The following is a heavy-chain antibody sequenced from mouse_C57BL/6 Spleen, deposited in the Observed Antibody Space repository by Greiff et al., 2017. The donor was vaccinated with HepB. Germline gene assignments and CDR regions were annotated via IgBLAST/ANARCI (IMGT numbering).Heavy chain of an antibody. CDR2: ISYSGST. V-gene: IGHV3-1*01. D-gene: IGHD2-1*01. CDR1: GYSITSGYD. Sequence: EVMLVESGPGMVKPSQSLSLTCTVTGYSITSGYDWHWIRHFPGNKLEWMGYISYSGSTNYNPSLNSRISITHDTSKNHFFLKLNSVTTEDTATYYCARGGLYYPFAYWGQGTLVTVSA. J-gene: IGHJ3*01. CDR3: ARGGLYYPFAY.